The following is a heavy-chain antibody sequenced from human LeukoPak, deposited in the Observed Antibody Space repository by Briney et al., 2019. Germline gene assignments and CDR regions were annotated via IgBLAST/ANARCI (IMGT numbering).Heavy chain of an antibody. CDR2: IYTSGST. J-gene: IGHJ4*02. CDR1: GGSISSCY. V-gene: IGHV4-4*09. CDR3: ARHRYMLTPAPVAEYYFDY. D-gene: IGHD3-16*01. Sequence: PSETLSLTCTVSGGSISSCYWSWIRQPPGKGLEWIGYIYTSGSTNYNPSLKSRVTISVDTSKNQFSLKLSSVTAADTAVYYCARHRYMLTPAPVAEYYFDYWGQGTLVTVSS.